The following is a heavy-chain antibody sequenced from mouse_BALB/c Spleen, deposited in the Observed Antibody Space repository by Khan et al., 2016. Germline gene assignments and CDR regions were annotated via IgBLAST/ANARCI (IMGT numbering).Heavy chain of an antibody. V-gene: IGHV5-9-1*01. CDR2: ISSGGNYT. Sequence: EVELVESGGGLVKPGGSLKLSCAASGFTFSSYVMSWVRQTPEKRLEWVATISSGGNYTYYPDSVKGRFTISRDSAKNTLSLQMSSLRSEDTAIYYCAREARAEGGSMDDWGQGTSVTVSS. CDR3: AREARAEGGSMDD. D-gene: IGHD3-1*01. J-gene: IGHJ4*01. CDR1: GFTFSSYV.